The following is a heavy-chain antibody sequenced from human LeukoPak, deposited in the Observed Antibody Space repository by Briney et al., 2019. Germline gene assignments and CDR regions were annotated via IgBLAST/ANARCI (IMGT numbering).Heavy chain of an antibody. V-gene: IGHV4-38-2*01. CDR2: IYHSGST. D-gene: IGHD3-16*02. CDR1: GYSISSGYY. CDR3: ARSMVGGVIVIVY. J-gene: IGHJ4*02. Sequence: NPSETLSLTCAVSGYSISSGYYWGWIRRPPGKGLEWIGSIYHSGSTYYNPSLKSRVTISVDTSKNQFSLKLSSVTAADTAVYYCARSMVGGVIVIVYWGQGTLVTVSS.